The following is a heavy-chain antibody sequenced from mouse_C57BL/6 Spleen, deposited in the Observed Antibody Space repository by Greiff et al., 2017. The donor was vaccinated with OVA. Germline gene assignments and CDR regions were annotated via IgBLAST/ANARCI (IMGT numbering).Heavy chain of an antibody. V-gene: IGHV1-5*01. CDR1: GYTFTSYW. Sequence: EVQLQQSGTVLARPGASVKMSCKTSGYTFTSYWMHWVKQRPGQGLEWIGAIYPGSSDTSYNQKFKGKAKLTAVTSASTAYMELSSLTNEDSAVYYCTREGDYDDYFDYWGQGTTLTVSS. CDR3: TREGDYDDYFDY. D-gene: IGHD2-4*01. CDR2: IYPGSSDT. J-gene: IGHJ2*01.